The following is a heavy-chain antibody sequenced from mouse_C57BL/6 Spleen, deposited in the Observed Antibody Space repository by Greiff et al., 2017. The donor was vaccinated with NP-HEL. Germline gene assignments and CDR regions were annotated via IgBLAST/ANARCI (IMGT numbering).Heavy chain of an antibody. J-gene: IGHJ2*01. V-gene: IGHV3-6*01. Sequence: EVQLQESGPGLVKPSQSLSLTCSVTGYSITSGYYWNWIRQFPGNKLEWMGYISYDGSNNYNPSLKNRISITRDTSKNQFFLKLNSVTTEDTATYYCARRMGNYVYFDYWGQGTTLTVSS. D-gene: IGHD2-1*01. CDR2: ISYDGSN. CDR3: ARRMGNYVYFDY. CDR1: GYSITSGYY.